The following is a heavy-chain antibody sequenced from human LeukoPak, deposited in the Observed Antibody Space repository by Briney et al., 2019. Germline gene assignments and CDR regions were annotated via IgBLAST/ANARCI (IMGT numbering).Heavy chain of an antibody. Sequence: AASVKVSCKASGGTFSSYAISWVRQAPGRGLEWMGRIIPILGIANYAQKFQGRVTITADKSTSTAYMELSSLRSEDTAVYYCARDPSRNWFDPWGQGTLVTVSS. J-gene: IGHJ5*02. V-gene: IGHV1-69*04. CDR1: GGTFSSYA. D-gene: IGHD2-2*01. CDR3: ARDPSRNWFDP. CDR2: IIPILGIA.